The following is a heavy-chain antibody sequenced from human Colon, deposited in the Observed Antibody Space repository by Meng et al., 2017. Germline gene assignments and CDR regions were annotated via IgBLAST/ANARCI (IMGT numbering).Heavy chain of an antibody. J-gene: IGHJ4*02. V-gene: IGHV1-58*01. CDR2: IVFGSGNT. Sequence: SVKVSCKASGFTFTSSAVQWVRQARGQRLEWIGWIVFGSGNTNYSQKFQERGTITRDMSTSTAYIELISLRSEDTAMYYCAADTPFTYYYDSRNSYYFDYWGQGTLVTVSS. CDR3: AADTPFTYYYDSRNSYYFDY. D-gene: IGHD3-22*01. CDR1: GFTFTSSA.